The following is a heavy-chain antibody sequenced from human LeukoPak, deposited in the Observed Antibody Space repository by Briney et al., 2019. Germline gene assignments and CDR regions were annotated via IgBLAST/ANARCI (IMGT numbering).Heavy chain of an antibody. D-gene: IGHD6-13*01. CDR1: GFTFTSFG. CDR2: ISFDGSDK. Sequence: GGSLRLSCAASGFTFTSFGIHWVRQAPGKGLDWVAVISFDGSDKYYADSVKGRFTISGDNSKNTVYLQMNSLRAEGTAVYYCAKDLYGSSWSFDYWGQGTLVTVSS. V-gene: IGHV3-30*18. J-gene: IGHJ4*02. CDR3: AKDLYGSSWSFDY.